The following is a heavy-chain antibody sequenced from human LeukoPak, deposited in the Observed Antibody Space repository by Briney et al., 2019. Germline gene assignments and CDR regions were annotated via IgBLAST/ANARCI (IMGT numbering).Heavy chain of an antibody. V-gene: IGHV3-23*01. D-gene: IGHD1-1*01. CDR3: ARGQEFDDGVFDS. CDR2: IRSNGATA. CDR1: GFSFSSFA. Sequence: PGGSLRLSCAASGFSFSSFAMTWVRQAPGKGLEWVSNIRSNGATAYNADSVKGRFTISRDNSKNTVYLQMNSLRVEDTAIYYCARGQEFDDGVFDSWGQGTLVTVSS. J-gene: IGHJ4*02.